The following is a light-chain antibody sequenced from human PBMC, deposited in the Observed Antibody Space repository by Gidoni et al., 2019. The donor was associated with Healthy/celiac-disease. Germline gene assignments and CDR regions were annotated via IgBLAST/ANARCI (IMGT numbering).Light chain of an antibody. V-gene: IGKV3-20*01. Sequence: EIVLTQSPGTLSLSPGERATLSCRASQSVSSSDLAWYQQKPGQAPRLLIYGASSRATGIPDRFSGSGSVTDFTLTISRLEPEDFAVYYCQQYGSYRRTFGQGTKVEIK. CDR2: GAS. CDR3: QQYGSYRRT. CDR1: QSVSSSD. J-gene: IGKJ1*01.